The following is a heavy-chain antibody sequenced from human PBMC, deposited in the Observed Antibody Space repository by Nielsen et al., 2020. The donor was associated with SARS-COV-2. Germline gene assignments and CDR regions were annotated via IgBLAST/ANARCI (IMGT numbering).Heavy chain of an antibody. Sequence: GGSLRLSCAASGFTFSNAWMSWVRQAPGKGLEWVGRIKSKTDGGTTDYAAPVKGRFTISRDDSKNTLYLQMNSLKTEDTAVYYCTTAGCSSTSCPQADAFDIWGQGTMVTVSS. J-gene: IGHJ3*02. CDR1: GFTFSNAW. CDR2: IKSKTDGGTT. CDR3: TTAGCSSTSCPQADAFDI. V-gene: IGHV3-15*01. D-gene: IGHD2-2*01.